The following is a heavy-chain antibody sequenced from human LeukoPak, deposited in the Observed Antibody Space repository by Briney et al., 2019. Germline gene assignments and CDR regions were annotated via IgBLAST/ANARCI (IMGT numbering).Heavy chain of an antibody. CDR2: INPNTGDT. CDR3: ASYPRYSSSPPFDY. V-gene: IGHV1-2*02. J-gene: IGHJ4*02. D-gene: IGHD6-19*01. Sequence: ASVKVSCKASGYTFTGQDMHGVRQAPGQGLEWMGWINPNTGDTNYAQKFQGRVTMTRDTTISTAYMELSRLTSDDTAVYYCASYPRYSSSPPFDYWGQGTLVTVSS. CDR1: GYTFTGQD.